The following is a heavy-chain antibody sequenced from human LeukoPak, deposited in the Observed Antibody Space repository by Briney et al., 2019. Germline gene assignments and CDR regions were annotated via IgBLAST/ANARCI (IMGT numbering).Heavy chain of an antibody. D-gene: IGHD4-17*01. CDR1: GYTFTGYY. Sequence: ASVKVSCKASGYTFTGYYMHWVRQAPGQGLEWMGWINPNSGGTNYAQKFQGWVTMTRDTSISTAYMELSRLRSDDTAVYYCARADKEVYGDYGGAFDIWGQGTMVTVSS. V-gene: IGHV1-2*04. J-gene: IGHJ3*02. CDR2: INPNSGGT. CDR3: ARADKEVYGDYGGAFDI.